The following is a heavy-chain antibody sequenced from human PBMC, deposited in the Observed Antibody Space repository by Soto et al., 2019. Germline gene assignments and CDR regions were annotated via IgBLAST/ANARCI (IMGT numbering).Heavy chain of an antibody. Sequence: GGSLRLSCAASGFTFDDYAMHWVRQAPGKGLEWVSGISWNSGSIGYADSVKGRFTISRDNAKNSLYLQMNSLRAEDTALYYCAKDMQEGGITGTLFDYWGQGTLVTVSS. J-gene: IGHJ4*02. CDR3: AKDMQEGGITGTLFDY. D-gene: IGHD1-20*01. V-gene: IGHV3-9*01. CDR2: ISWNSGSI. CDR1: GFTFDDYA.